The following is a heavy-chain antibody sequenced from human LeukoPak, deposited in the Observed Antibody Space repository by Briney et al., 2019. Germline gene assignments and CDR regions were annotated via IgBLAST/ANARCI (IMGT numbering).Heavy chain of an antibody. J-gene: IGHJ4*02. Sequence: SETLSLTCAVSGYSISRGYYWGWIRQPPGKGLEWIGIIYHSGNIYYNPSLKSRVTISLDSSKNQFSCKLNSVTAAHASVYYCARVPHDDNPLRLYYLDYWGQGTLVTVSS. CDR2: IYHSGNI. V-gene: IGHV4-38-2*01. D-gene: IGHD1-14*01. CDR3: ARVPHDDNPLRLYYLDY. CDR1: GYSISRGYY.